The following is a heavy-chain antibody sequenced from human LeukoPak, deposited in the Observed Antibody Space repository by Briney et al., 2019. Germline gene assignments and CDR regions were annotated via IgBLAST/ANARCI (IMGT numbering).Heavy chain of an antibody. CDR2: IIPIFGTA. J-gene: IGHJ6*03. CDR1: GGTFSSYA. D-gene: IGHD3-22*01. V-gene: IGHV1-69*13. CDR3: ARGDINGLKTYYYYYYMDV. Sequence: ASVKVSCKASGGTFSSYAISWVRQAPGQGLEWMGGIIPIFGTANYAQKFQGRVTITADESTSTAYMELSSLRSEDTAVYYCARGDINGLKTYYYYYYMDVWGKGTTVTVSS.